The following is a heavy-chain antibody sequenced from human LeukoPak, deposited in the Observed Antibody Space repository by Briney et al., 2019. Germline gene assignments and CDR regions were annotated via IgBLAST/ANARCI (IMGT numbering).Heavy chain of an antibody. D-gene: IGHD3-22*01. Sequence: SVKVSCKASGGTFSSYAISWVRQAPGRGLEWIGGIIPIFGTANYAQKFQGRVTITTDESTSTAYMELSSLRSEDTAVYYCASSYDSSGPSADWGQGTLVTVSS. V-gene: IGHV1-69*05. CDR1: GGTFSSYA. J-gene: IGHJ4*02. CDR3: ASSYDSSGPSAD. CDR2: IIPIFGTA.